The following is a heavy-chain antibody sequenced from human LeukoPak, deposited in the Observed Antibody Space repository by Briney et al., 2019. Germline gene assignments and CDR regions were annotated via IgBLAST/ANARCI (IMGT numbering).Heavy chain of an antibody. CDR3: ARGPLVYCGGDCVTDFDY. J-gene: IGHJ4*02. CDR2: INPNSGGT. Sequence: GASVNVSCKASGYTFTGYYMHWVRQAPGQGLEWMGWINPNSGGTNYAQKFQGRVTMTRDTSISTAYMELSRLRSDDTAVYYCARGPLVYCGGDCVTDFDYWGQGTLVTVSS. V-gene: IGHV1-2*02. CDR1: GYTFTGYY. D-gene: IGHD2-21*02.